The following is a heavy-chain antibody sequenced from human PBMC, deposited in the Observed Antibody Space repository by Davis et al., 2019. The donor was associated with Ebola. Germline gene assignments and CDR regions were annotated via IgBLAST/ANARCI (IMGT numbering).Heavy chain of an antibody. CDR1: GFSVSANY. V-gene: IGHV3-53*01. CDR2: MYAVGNT. D-gene: IGHD6-19*01. CDR3: ARDPSGGSGWSMGYYGMDV. J-gene: IGHJ6*04. Sequence: GGSLRLSCAASGFSVSANYMIWVRQAPGKGLEWVSLMYAVGNTFYADSVKGRSTISRDNSKNTIYLQMNSLRAEDTAVYYCARDPSGGSGWSMGYYGMDVWGKGTTVTVSS.